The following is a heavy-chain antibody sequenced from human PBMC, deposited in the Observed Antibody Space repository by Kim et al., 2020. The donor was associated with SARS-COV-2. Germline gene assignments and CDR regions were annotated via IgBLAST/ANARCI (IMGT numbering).Heavy chain of an antibody. CDR3: ARDHRSLGSSWYVGLFDY. V-gene: IGHV1-2*04. CDR1: GYTFTGYY. D-gene: IGHD6-13*01. Sequence: ASVKVSCKASGYTFTGYYMHWVRQAPGQGLEWMGWINPNSGGTNYAQKFQGWVTMTRDTSISTAYMELSRLRSDDTAVYYCARDHRSLGSSWYVGLFDYWGQGTLVTVSS. J-gene: IGHJ4*02. CDR2: INPNSGGT.